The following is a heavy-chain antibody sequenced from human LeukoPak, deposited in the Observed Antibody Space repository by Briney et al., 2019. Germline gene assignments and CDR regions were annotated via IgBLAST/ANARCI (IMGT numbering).Heavy chain of an antibody. CDR1: GGSISSYY. J-gene: IGHJ5*02. Sequence: SETLSLTCTVSGGSISSYYWSWIRQPPGKGLEWIGYIYYSGSTYYNPSLKSRVTISVDTSKNQFSLKLSSVTAADTAVYYCAGNGGQLEGFDPWGQGTLVTVSS. V-gene: IGHV4-59*06. CDR2: IYYSGST. CDR3: AGNGGQLEGFDP. D-gene: IGHD2-2*01.